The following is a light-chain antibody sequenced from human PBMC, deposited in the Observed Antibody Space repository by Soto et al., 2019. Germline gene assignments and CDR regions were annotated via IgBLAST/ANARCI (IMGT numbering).Light chain of an antibody. CDR2: DAS. J-gene: IGKJ1*01. V-gene: IGKV1-5*01. Sequence: DIQMTQSPSTLSASVGDRVSITCRASQSLSSWLAWYQQKPGRAPKLLVYDASSLESGVPSRFSGSGSGTEFTLTISSLQPDDFATYYCQQYNNYPRTFVQGTKV. CDR1: QSLSSW. CDR3: QQYNNYPRT.